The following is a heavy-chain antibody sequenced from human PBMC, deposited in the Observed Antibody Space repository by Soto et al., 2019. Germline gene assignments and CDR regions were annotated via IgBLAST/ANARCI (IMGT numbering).Heavy chain of an antibody. V-gene: IGHV3-30*03. Sequence: PGGSLRLSCAASGFTFGSYGMHWVRQAPGKGLEWVAVISYDGSNKYYADSVKGRFTISRDNSKNTLYLQMNSLRAEDTAVYYCSRCRGSFDWPWAIWGQGTMVTVSS. CDR1: GFTFGSYG. D-gene: IGHD3-9*01. CDR3: SRCRGSFDWPWAI. CDR2: ISYDGSNK. J-gene: IGHJ3*02.